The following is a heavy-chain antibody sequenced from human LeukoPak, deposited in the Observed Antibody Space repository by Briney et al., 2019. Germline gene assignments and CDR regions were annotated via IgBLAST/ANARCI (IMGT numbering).Heavy chain of an antibody. CDR2: IYYSGST. J-gene: IGHJ4*02. CDR3: ARVSGGDYVWGGYRFRPKFDY. CDR1: GGSISSYY. D-gene: IGHD3-16*02. Sequence: SETLSLTCTVSGGSISSYYWSWIRQPPGKGLEWIGYIYYSGSTNYNPSLKSRVTISVDTSKNQFSLKLSSVTAADTAVYYCARVSGGDYVWGGYRFRPKFDYWGQGTLVTVSS. V-gene: IGHV4-59*01.